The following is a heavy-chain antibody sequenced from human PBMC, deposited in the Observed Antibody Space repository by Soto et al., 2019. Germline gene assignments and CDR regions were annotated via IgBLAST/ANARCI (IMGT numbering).Heavy chain of an antibody. CDR2: ISGSGGST. Sequence: GGSRRLACGASGFTFSSYAMSWVRQAPGKGLEWVSAISGSGGSTYYADSVKGRFTISRDNSKNTLYLQMNSLRAEDTAVYYCAKSADYVWGRYGPSPFDYWGQGTLLKVTS. V-gene: IGHV3-23*01. J-gene: IGHJ4*02. D-gene: IGHD3-16*01. CDR1: GFTFSSYA. CDR3: AKSADYVWGRYGPSPFDY.